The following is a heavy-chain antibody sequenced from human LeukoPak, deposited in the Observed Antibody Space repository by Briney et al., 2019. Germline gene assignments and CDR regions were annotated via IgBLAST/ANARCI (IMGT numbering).Heavy chain of an antibody. CDR3: AREAAVAGRYFDY. J-gene: IGHJ4*02. V-gene: IGHV4-4*07. Sequence: SETLSLTCTVSGGSISSYYWSWIRQPAGKGLEWIGRISTSGNTNYNPSLKSRVTMSVDTSKNQFSLKLNSVTAADTAVYYCAREAAVAGRYFDYRGQGTLVTVSS. CDR1: GGSISSYY. D-gene: IGHD6-19*01. CDR2: ISTSGNT.